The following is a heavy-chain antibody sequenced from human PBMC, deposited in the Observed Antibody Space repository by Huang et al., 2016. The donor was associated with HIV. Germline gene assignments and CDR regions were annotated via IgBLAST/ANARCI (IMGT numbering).Heavy chain of an antibody. CDR1: GGSISSRTYY. CDR2: FYYSGGN. J-gene: IGHJ3*01. CDR3: ARGGSHFAGWDGFPVHPLDL. D-gene: IGHD3-10*01. Sequence: QTRLQESGPGLVKPSETLSLTCTVSGGSISSRTYYWAWIRQPPGKGLEWIGNFYYSGGNDYSPPLSSRISMSLDTSKNQFSLRLTSVTAADTAVYYCARGGSHFAGWDGFPVHPLDLWGRGTMVTVSS. V-gene: IGHV4-39*01.